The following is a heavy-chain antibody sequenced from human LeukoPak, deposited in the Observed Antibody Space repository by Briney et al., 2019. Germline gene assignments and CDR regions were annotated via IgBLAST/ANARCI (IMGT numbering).Heavy chain of an antibody. CDR1: GGSISTYY. D-gene: IGHD3-10*01. CDR3: ARAPVVRGVFGWFDF. Sequence: SETLSLTCSVSGGSISTYYWNWFRQPPGKGLEWIGHRHDSGSSNYNPSLKSRVTISIGTSKNQFSLKLNSVTAADTADYYCARAPVVRGVFGWFDFWGQGVLVTVSS. V-gene: IGHV4-59*01. J-gene: IGHJ5*01. CDR2: RHDSGSS.